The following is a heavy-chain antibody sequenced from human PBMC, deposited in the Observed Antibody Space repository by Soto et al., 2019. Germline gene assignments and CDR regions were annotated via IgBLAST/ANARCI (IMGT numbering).Heavy chain of an antibody. D-gene: IGHD2-21*02. CDR1: GYSISDPTN. V-gene: IGHV4-38-2*02. Sequence: SETLSLTCTVSGYSISDPTNWAWIRQAPGKGPEWIASIYHGGTTFYNPSLKSRISISVDTSNNQFSLKLRSVTAEDTAVYYCARVHVMVVAGSTFDYWGHGSLVT. J-gene: IGHJ4*01. CDR2: IYHGGTT. CDR3: ARVHVMVVAGSTFDY.